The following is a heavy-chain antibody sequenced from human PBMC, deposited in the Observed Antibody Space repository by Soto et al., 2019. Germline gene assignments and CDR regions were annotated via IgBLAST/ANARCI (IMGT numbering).Heavy chain of an antibody. Sequence: QVQLVESGGGVVQPGKSLRLSCAASGFIFSDYGIHWVRQAPGKGLEWVALIWYDGSKKYYADSVKGRFTVSRDNINSTLYLEMNSLRVEDWAVYYCAREGAVAGSQDFWGQGTLVTVSS. CDR2: IWYDGSKK. CDR1: GFIFSDYG. CDR3: AREGAVAGSQDF. D-gene: IGHD6-19*01. V-gene: IGHV3-33*01. J-gene: IGHJ4*02.